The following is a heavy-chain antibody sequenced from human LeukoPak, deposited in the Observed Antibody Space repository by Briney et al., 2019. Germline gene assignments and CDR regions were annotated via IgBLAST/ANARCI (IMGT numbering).Heavy chain of an antibody. CDR1: GFTFSSYG. D-gene: IGHD3-22*01. V-gene: IGHV3-30*18. CDR3: AKPPWDYYDSSGYYFDY. J-gene: IGHJ4*02. CDR2: ISYDGSNK. Sequence: PGRSLRLSCAASGFTFSSYGVHWVRQAPGKGLEWVAVISYDGSNKYYADSVKGRFTISRDNSKNTLYLQMNSLRAEDTAVYYCAKPPWDYYDSSGYYFDYWGQGTLVTVSS.